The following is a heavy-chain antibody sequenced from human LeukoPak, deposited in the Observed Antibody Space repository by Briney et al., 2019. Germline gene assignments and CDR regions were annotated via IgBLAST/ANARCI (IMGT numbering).Heavy chain of an antibody. V-gene: IGHV1-18*01. CDR2: ISAYNGNT. J-gene: IGHJ4*02. D-gene: IGHD2-2*01. Sequence: GASVKVSCKASGYTFTSYGISWVRQAPGQGLEWMGWISAYNGNTNYAQKLQGRVTMTTDTSTSTAYMELRSLRSDDTAVYYCARLDQYCSSTSCYRVAAALDHWGQGTLVTVSS. CDR3: ARLDQYCSSTSCYRVAAALDH. CDR1: GYTFTSYG.